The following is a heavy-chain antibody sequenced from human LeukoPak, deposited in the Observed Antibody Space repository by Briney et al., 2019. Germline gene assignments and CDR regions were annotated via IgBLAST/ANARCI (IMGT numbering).Heavy chain of an antibody. J-gene: IGHJ4*02. CDR3: AKTGGIAAAH. CDR1: GFTFSSYG. Sequence: GGSLRLSRAASGFTFSSYGMSWVRQAPGKGVEWVSAISGSGGSTYYADSVKGRFTISRDNSKNTLYLQMKSLRAEDTAVYYCAKTGGIAAAHWGQGTLVTVSS. CDR2: ISGSGGST. D-gene: IGHD6-13*01. V-gene: IGHV3-23*01.